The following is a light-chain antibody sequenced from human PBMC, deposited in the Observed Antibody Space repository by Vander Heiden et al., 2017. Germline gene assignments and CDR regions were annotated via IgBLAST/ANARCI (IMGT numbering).Light chain of an antibody. CDR2: DAS. J-gene: IGKJ3*01. Sequence: DIQMTQSPSSLSAPLGDRVTIPCRTSQYISSYLNWYQQKPGKAPRLLIYDASSLQDGGPSRFSGSGSGTDFTLTITDLRPEDFATYYCQQSFIAPLFTFGPGTKVDFK. V-gene: IGKV1-39*01. CDR3: QQSFIAPLFT. CDR1: QYISSY.